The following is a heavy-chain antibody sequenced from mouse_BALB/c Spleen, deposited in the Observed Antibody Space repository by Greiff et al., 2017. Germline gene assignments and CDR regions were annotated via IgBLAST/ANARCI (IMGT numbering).Heavy chain of an antibody. V-gene: IGHV5-6-5*01. CDR2: ISSGGST. Sequence: EVKLVESGGGLVKPGGSLKLSCAASGFTFSSYAMSWVRQTPEKRLEWVASISSGGSTYYPDSVKGRFTISRDNAKNTLYLQMSSLKSEDTAMYYCTRGGLGREFAYWGQRTLVTVAA. J-gene: IGHJ3*01. CDR1: GFTFSSYA. CDR3: TRGGLGREFAY. D-gene: IGHD4-1*01.